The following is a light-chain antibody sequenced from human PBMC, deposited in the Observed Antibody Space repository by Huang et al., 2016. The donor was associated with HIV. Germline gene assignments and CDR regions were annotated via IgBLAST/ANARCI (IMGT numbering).Light chain of an antibody. CDR2: LSS. V-gene: IGKV2-28*01. Sequence: DIVMTQSPLSLSVTPGEPASISCRSSQSLLHSNGYNYLDWYVQKPGQSPQLVIYLSSKRASGVPDRFSGSGSVTHFTLKISRVEAEDVGVYYCMQALQTVRTFGQGTRLEI. CDR3: MQALQTVRT. CDR1: QSLLHSNGYNY. J-gene: IGKJ5*01.